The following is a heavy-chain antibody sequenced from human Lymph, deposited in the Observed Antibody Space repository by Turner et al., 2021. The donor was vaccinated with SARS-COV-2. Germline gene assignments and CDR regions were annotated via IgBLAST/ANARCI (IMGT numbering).Heavy chain of an antibody. CDR1: GFTFSTYG. Sequence: EVQLLESGGGLVQPGGSLRLSCAASGFTFSTYGMNWVRQAPGKGLEWVSVISASGGSTYYADSVKGRFTISRDNSKSTLYLQMNSLRADDTAVYFCAKDEPRYDFPNNPLEYWGQGTLVTVSS. CDR3: AKDEPRYDFPNNPLEY. D-gene: IGHD3-3*01. J-gene: IGHJ4*02. CDR2: ISASGGST. V-gene: IGHV3-23*01.